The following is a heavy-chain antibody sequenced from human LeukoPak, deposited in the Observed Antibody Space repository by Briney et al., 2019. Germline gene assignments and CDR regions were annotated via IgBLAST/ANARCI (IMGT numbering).Heavy chain of an antibody. Sequence: GGSLRLSCAASGFTFSSYEMNWVRQAPGEGLEWVSYISSSGSTIYYADSVKGRFTISRDNAKNSLYLQMNSQRAEDTAVYYCARIYSSSWYRGSSDYWGQGTLVTVSS. V-gene: IGHV3-48*03. D-gene: IGHD6-13*01. CDR2: ISSSGSTI. CDR3: ARIYSSSWYRGSSDY. CDR1: GFTFSSYE. J-gene: IGHJ4*02.